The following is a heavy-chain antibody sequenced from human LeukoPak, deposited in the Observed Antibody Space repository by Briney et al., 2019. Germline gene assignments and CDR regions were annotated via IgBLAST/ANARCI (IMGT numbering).Heavy chain of an antibody. V-gene: IGHV3-21*01. J-gene: IGHJ6*04. D-gene: IGHD3-10*01. CDR2: ISSSSSYI. CDR3: ARDRRHGSSYYGMDV. Sequence: GGSLRLSCAASGFTFSSYSMNWVRQAPGKGLEWVSSISSSSSYIYYADSVKGRFTISRDNAKNSLYLQMNSLRAEDMAVYYCARDRRHGSSYYGMDVWGKGTTVTVSS. CDR1: GFTFSSYS.